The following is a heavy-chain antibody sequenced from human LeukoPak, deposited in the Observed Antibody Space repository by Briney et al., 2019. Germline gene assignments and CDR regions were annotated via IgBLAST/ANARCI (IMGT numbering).Heavy chain of an antibody. CDR2: ISSSSSTI. CDR3: ARAPMVRGVIMNFDY. V-gene: IGHV3-48*01. D-gene: IGHD3-10*01. J-gene: IGHJ4*02. Sequence: GGSLRLSCAASGFTFSSYSMNWVRQAPGKGLEWVSYISSSSSTIYYADSVKGRFTISRDNAKNSLYLQMNSLRAEDTAVYYCARAPMVRGVIMNFDYWGQGTLVTVSS. CDR1: GFTFSSYS.